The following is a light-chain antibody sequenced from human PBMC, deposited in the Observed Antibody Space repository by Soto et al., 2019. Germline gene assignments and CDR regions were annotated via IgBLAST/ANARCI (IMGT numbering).Light chain of an antibody. CDR2: DVS. V-gene: IGLV2-14*03. J-gene: IGLJ1*01. Sequence: QSVLTQPASVSGSPGQSLTLSCTGTTSDVGGFDYVSWYQQHPGKVPKLMIFDVSNRPSGVSDRFSGSKSGNTASLTISGLQAEDEADYYCSSYTTTGTQVFGTGTKLTVL. CDR1: TSDVGGFDY. CDR3: SSYTTTGTQV.